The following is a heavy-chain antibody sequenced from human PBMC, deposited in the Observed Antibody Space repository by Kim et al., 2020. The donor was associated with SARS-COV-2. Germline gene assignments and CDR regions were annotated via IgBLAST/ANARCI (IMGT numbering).Heavy chain of an antibody. D-gene: IGHD3-16*01. V-gene: IGHV1-3*01. Sequence: ASVKVSCKTSGYTFTNYAMHWVRQPPGQRLEWMGYITGDNGDTRYSQKFQGRVTITRDTSATTAYMELSSLSSEDTAVYYCARGAGGYAGYILDDWGQGTLATVSS. CDR2: ITGDNGDT. CDR3: ARGAGGYAGYILDD. CDR1: GYTFTNYA. J-gene: IGHJ4*02.